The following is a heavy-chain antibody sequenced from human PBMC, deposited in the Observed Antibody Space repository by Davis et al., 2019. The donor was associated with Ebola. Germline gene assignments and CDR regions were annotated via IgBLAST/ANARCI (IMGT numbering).Heavy chain of an antibody. CDR3: AADREEDVGGKSRGRQKDYGYYYYGMDV. J-gene: IGHJ6*04. Sequence: AASVKVSCKASGFTFTSSAVQWVRQARGQRLEWIGWIVVGSGNTNYAQKFQERVTITRDMSTSTAYMELSSLRSEDTAVYHCAADREEDVGGKSRGRQKDYGYYYYGMDVWGKGTTVTVSS. CDR2: IVVGSGNT. CDR1: GFTFTSSA. V-gene: IGHV1-58*01. D-gene: IGHD4/OR15-4a*01.